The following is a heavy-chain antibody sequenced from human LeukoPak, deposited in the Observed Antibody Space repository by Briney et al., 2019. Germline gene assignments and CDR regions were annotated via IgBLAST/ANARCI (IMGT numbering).Heavy chain of an antibody. V-gene: IGHV4-59*01. CDR2: VSDGGST. CDR1: GGSITSYY. Sequence: PSETLSLTCSVSGGSITSYYWSWIRQSPGKGLEWIGHVSDGGSTNYSPSLKGRVSISVDTSKNQFSLNLRSVTAADTAVYFCARASTTSDDWGQGTLVTVSS. CDR3: ARASTTSDD. J-gene: IGHJ4*02. D-gene: IGHD1-14*01.